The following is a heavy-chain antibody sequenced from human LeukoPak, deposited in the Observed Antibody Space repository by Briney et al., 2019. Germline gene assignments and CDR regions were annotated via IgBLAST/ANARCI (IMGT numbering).Heavy chain of an antibody. Sequence: ASVKVSCKASGYTFTGYYMHWVRQAPGQGLEWMGWINPNSGGTNYAQKFQGRVTMTRDTSISTAYMELSRLRSDDTAVYYCARDLHSSTWYEDWGQGTPVMVSS. V-gene: IGHV1-2*02. J-gene: IGHJ4*02. D-gene: IGHD6-13*01. CDR1: GYTFTGYY. CDR3: ARDLHSSTWYED. CDR2: INPNSGGT.